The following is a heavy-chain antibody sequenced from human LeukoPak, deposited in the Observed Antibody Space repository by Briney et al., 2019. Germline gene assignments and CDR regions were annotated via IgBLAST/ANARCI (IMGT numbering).Heavy chain of an antibody. J-gene: IGHJ3*02. CDR2: ISSSSSTI. D-gene: IGHD3-10*01. CDR3: ASPPLGYYGSGINWAYAFDI. V-gene: IGHV3-48*02. Sequence: GGSLRLSCAASGFTLSSYSMNWVRQAPGKGLEWVSYISSSSSTIYYADSVKGRFTISRDNAKNSLYLQMNSLRDEDTAVYYCASPPLGYYGSGINWAYAFDIWGQGTMVTVSS. CDR1: GFTLSSYS.